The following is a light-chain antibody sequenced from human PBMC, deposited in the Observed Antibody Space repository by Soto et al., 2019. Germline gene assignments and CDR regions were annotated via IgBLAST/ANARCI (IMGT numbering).Light chain of an antibody. V-gene: IGKV3-20*01. CDR3: QQYGCSGL. CDR1: QSVSNNY. J-gene: IGKJ1*01. Sequence: EIVLTQSPGTLSLSPGERATLSCRASQSVSNNYLAWYQQKPGQAPRRLIYGASNRATSIPDRFSGSGAGTDFTLTSHRLEPEGFAVYYCQQYGCSGLVGQGTKVEIK. CDR2: GAS.